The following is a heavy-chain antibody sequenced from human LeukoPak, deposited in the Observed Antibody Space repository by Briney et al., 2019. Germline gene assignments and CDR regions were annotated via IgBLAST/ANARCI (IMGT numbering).Heavy chain of an antibody. J-gene: IGHJ4*02. Sequence: GGSLRLSCAASGFTFISYSMNWVRQAPGKGLEWVSAISGSGGSTYYADSVKGRFTISRDNAKNTEYLQMNSLRAEDTAIYYCAKGLEKESRLDYWGQGTLVTVSS. CDR2: ISGSGGST. CDR1: GFTFISYS. D-gene: IGHD1-1*01. CDR3: AKGLEKESRLDY. V-gene: IGHV3-23*01.